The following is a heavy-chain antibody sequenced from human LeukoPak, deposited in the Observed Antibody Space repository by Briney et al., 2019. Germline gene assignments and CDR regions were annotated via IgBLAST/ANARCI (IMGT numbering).Heavy chain of an antibody. CDR3: ARGPPDCSSTSCYAFDAFDI. J-gene: IGHJ3*02. D-gene: IGHD2-2*01. Sequence: SETLSLTCTVSGGSISTIDYFWGWIRQPPGKGLEWIGSIYYSGNTYFNPSLKSRVTISVDTSNHQFSLTLNSVTAADTAVYYCARGPPDCSSTSCYAFDAFDIWGQGTMVTVSS. CDR1: GGSISTIDYF. V-gene: IGHV4-39*07. CDR2: IYYSGNT.